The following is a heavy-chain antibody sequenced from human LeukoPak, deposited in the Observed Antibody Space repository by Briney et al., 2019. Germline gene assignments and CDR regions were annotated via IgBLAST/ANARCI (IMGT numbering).Heavy chain of an antibody. CDR3: AKRVAMGGTVVTAFDY. D-gene: IGHD1-26*01. Sequence: GGSLRLSCAASGFTFSSYAMSWVRQAPGKGLEWVSAISGSGGSTYYADSVKGRFTISRDNSKNTLYLQMNSLRAEDTAVYYCAKRVAMGGTVVTAFDYWGQGTLVTVSS. CDR2: ISGSGGST. CDR1: GFTFSSYA. J-gene: IGHJ4*02. V-gene: IGHV3-23*01.